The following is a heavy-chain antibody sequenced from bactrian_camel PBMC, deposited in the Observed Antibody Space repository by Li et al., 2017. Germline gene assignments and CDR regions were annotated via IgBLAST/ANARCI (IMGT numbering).Heavy chain of an antibody. CDR1: RDIFSNCV. V-gene: IGHV3S53*01. J-gene: IGHJ6*01. D-gene: IGHD5*01. CDR3: AASWDVTAKTALETMIRPEFGY. CDR2: IGRDGIT. Sequence: VQLVESGGGSVEAGGSLKLSCAASRDIFSNCVMGWYRQAPGRKREGVVCIGRDGITMYSDSVKGRFTITMNSVQNTVWLRMNSLLPEDTAVYYCAASWDVTAKTALETMIRPEFGYWGQGTQVT.